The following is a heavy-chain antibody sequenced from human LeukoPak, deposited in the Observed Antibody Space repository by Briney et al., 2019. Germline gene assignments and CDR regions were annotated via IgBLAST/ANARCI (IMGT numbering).Heavy chain of an antibody. Sequence: GGSLRLSCAASGFTFSSYGMHWVRQAPGKGLEWVAFIRYDGSNKYYADSVKGRFTISRDNAKNSLYLQMNSLRAEDTAVYYCAGEYLYDILTGYYLRGAFDIWGQGAMVTVSS. CDR2: IRYDGSNK. V-gene: IGHV3-30*02. CDR3: AGEYLYDILTGYYLRGAFDI. CDR1: GFTFSSYG. J-gene: IGHJ3*02. D-gene: IGHD3-9*01.